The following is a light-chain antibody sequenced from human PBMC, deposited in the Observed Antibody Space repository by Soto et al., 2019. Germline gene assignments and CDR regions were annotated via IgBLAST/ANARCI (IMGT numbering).Light chain of an antibody. CDR1: SNDVGLYDY. J-gene: IGLJ1*01. Sequence: QPVLTQPASVSGSPGQSITVSCTGTSNDVGLYDYVSWFQQYPGKSPKLIVYEVSHRPSGVSSRFSGSKSGNTASLTISGLQTEDEADYYCSSYTTVFTYVFGTGTKLTVL. CDR2: EVS. CDR3: SSYTTVFTYV. V-gene: IGLV2-14*01.